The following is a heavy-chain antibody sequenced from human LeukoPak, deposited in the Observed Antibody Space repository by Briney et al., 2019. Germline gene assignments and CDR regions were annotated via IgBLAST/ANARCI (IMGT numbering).Heavy chain of an antibody. CDR1: GGTFSSYA. Sequence: SVKVSCKASGGTFSSYAISWVRQAPGQGLEWMGGTIPIFGTANYAQKFQGRVTITADESMSTAYMELSSLRSEDTAVYYYARDLAGDSYYYGMDVWGQGTTVTVSS. CDR2: TIPIFGTA. CDR3: ARDLAGDSYYYGMDV. V-gene: IGHV1-69*13. D-gene: IGHD4-17*01. J-gene: IGHJ6*02.